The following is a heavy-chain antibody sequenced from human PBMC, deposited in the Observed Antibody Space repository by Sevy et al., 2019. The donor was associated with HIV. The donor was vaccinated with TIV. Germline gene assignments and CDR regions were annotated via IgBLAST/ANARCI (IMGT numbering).Heavy chain of an antibody. V-gene: IGHV3-74*01. Sequence: GESQKISCAASGFTFSNYYMNWVRQGPGKGLVWVARLNGDGSDINYADSVRGRFTISRDNTKNTLYLQMSSLRGEDTAVYYCFVRIRDSSEIDYWGQGTLVTVSS. D-gene: IGHD6-6*01. CDR2: LNGDGSDI. J-gene: IGHJ4*02. CDR1: GFTFSNYY. CDR3: FVRIRDSSEIDY.